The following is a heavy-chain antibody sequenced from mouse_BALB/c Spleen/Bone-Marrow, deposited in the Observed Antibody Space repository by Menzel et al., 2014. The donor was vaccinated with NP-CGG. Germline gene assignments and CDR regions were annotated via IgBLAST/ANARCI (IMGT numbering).Heavy chain of an antibody. CDR3: ARDGDYRYAWFAY. J-gene: IGHJ3*01. D-gene: IGHD2-14*01. CDR2: ISDAGSYT. Sequence: EVQVVESGGGLVMPGGSLKLSCAASGFTFSDYYMYWVRQTPEKRLEWVATISDAGSYTYYPDSVKGRFTISRDNAKNNLYLQMISLKSEDTAMYYCARDGDYRYAWFAYWGQGTLVTVST. V-gene: IGHV5-4*02. CDR1: GFTFSDYY.